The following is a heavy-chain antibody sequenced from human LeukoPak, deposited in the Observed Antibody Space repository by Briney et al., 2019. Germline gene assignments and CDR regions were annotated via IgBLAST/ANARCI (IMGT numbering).Heavy chain of an antibody. V-gene: IGHV3-21*01. J-gene: IGHJ6*03. D-gene: IGHD3-22*01. CDR2: ITSSGTYI. Sequence: GGSLRLSCAASGFTFNNYNMNWVRQAPGKALEWVSSITSSGTYIFYADSVKGRFTISRDNAKNSLYLRINSLGPEDTAVYFCARDPYSGNYGSYYYYYMGVWGKGTTVTVSS. CDR1: GFTFNNYN. CDR3: ARDPYSGNYGSYYYYYMGV.